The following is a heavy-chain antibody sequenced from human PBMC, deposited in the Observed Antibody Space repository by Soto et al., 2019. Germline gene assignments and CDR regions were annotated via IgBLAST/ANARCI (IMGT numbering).Heavy chain of an antibody. CDR1: GFTFNSLS. CDR2: RSHDGRVT. Sequence: QVQLVESGGGMVQPGTSLRLSCAASGFTFNSLSLHWVRQRPDKGLERVAVRSHDGRVTFYADFVKGRFTVSRDNSKNTLYLQGNSLRANKTAVYYCAREPEGDSQNFGYGGKGTVVTVS. V-gene: IGHV3-30*04. J-gene: IGHJ4*02. CDR3: AREPEGDSQNFGY. D-gene: IGHD2-21*02.